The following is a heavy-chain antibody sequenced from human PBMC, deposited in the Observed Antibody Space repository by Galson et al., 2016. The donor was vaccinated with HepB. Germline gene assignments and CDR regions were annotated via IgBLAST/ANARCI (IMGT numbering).Heavy chain of an antibody. J-gene: IGHJ3*02. CDR2: INPISGGT. CDR3: ARGTRLGADAFDI. CDR1: GYTFSDYF. D-gene: IGHD1-26*01. V-gene: IGHV1-2*02. Sequence: SVKVSCKASGYTFSDYFLHWVRQAPGQGLEWMGWINPISGGTDIPQKFQGRVTMTRDTSISTAYMELSRLTFDDTAGYYCARGTRLGADAFDIWGQGTMVTVSS.